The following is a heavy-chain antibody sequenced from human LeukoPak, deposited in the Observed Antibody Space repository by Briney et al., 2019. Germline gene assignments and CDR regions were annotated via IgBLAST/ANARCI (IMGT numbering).Heavy chain of an antibody. CDR2: ISSSGSTI. Sequence: GGSLRLSCAASGFTFCSYEMNWVRQAPGKGLEWVSYISSSGSTIYYGDSVKGRFTISRDNAKNSLYLQMNSLRAEDTAVYYCARDPFGSRFGELFAPHFDYWGQGTLVTVSS. V-gene: IGHV3-48*03. D-gene: IGHD3-10*01. J-gene: IGHJ4*02. CDR1: GFTFCSYE. CDR3: ARDPFGSRFGELFAPHFDY.